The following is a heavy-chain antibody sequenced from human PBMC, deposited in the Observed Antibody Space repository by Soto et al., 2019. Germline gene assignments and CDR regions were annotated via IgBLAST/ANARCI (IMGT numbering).Heavy chain of an antibody. V-gene: IGHV3-30-3*01. Sequence: GGSLRLSCAASGFTFSSYAMHWVRQAPGKGLEWVAVISYDGSNKYYPDSVKGRFTISRDNSKNTLYLQMNSLRVEDTAVYYFARGPPYYYDSSGYPAPEDYWGQGTLVTVSS. CDR1: GFTFSSYA. CDR3: ARGPPYYYDSSGYPAPEDY. CDR2: ISYDGSNK. J-gene: IGHJ4*02. D-gene: IGHD3-22*01.